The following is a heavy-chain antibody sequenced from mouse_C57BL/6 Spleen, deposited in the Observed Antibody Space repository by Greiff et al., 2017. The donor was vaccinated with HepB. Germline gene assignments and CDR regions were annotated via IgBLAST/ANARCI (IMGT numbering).Heavy chain of an antibody. Sequence: EVKLQESGGGLVQPGGSMKLSCAASGFTFSDAWMDWVRQSPEKGLEWVAEIRNKANNHATYYAESVKGRFTISRDDSKSSVYLQMNSLRAEDTGIYYCTRDGNFRGFDYWGQGTTLTVSS. D-gene: IGHD2-1*01. J-gene: IGHJ2*01. CDR3: TRDGNFRGFDY. CDR1: GFTFSDAW. CDR2: IRNKANNHAT. V-gene: IGHV6-6*01.